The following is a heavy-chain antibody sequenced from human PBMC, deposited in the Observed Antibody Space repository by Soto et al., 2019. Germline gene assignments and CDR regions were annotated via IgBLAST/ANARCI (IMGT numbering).Heavy chain of an antibody. Sequence: GGSLRLSCAASGFTFSSYGMHWVRQAPGKGLEWVAVISYDGSNKYCADSVKGRFTISRDNSKNTLYLQMNSLRAEDTAVYYCAKDLATTRNYWGQGTLVTVSS. CDR3: AKDLATTRNY. V-gene: IGHV3-30*18. CDR1: GFTFSSYG. D-gene: IGHD1-1*01. CDR2: ISYDGSNK. J-gene: IGHJ4*02.